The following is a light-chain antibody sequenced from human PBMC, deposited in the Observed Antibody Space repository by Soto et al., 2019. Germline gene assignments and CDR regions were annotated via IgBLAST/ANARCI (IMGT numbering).Light chain of an antibody. CDR2: GAS. CDR3: QQGNNWPWT. CDR1: QTVGSN. Sequence: EILMTQSPATLSVSPGEGATLSCRAGQTVGSNLAWYQQKPGQAPRLLFSGASTRATGVPARFTGSGSGTEFTLTISSLQSDDFALYYCQQGNNWPWTFGQGTRVEVK. V-gene: IGKV3-15*01. J-gene: IGKJ1*01.